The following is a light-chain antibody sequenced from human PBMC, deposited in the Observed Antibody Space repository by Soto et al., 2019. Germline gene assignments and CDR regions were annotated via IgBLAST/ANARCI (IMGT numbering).Light chain of an antibody. CDR2: GVS. CDR3: CSYAGSYTLV. Sequence: QSVLTQPRSVSWSPGQSVTISCTGTSSDVGGYNHVSWYQQHPGKAPKLMIYGVSKRPSGVPDRFSGSKSGNTASLTISGLQAEDEADYYCCSYAGSYTLVFGGGTKLTVL. J-gene: IGLJ2*01. CDR1: SSDVGGYNH. V-gene: IGLV2-11*01.